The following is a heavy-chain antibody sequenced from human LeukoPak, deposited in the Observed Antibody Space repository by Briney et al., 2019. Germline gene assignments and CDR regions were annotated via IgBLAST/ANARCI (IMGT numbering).Heavy chain of an antibody. Sequence: PGGSLRLSCAASGFTFSSYAMSWVRLAPGKGLEWVSAISGSGGSTHYADSVKGRFTISRDNSKNTLYLQMNSLRAEDTAVYYCAKEGSTSRRPNWFDPWGQGTLVTVSS. V-gene: IGHV3-23*01. J-gene: IGHJ5*02. CDR1: GFTFSSYA. D-gene: IGHD2-2*01. CDR3: AKEGSTSRRPNWFDP. CDR2: ISGSGGST.